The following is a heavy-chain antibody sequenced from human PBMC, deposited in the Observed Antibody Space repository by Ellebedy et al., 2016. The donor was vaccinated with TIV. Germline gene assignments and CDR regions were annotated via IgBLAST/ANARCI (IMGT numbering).Heavy chain of an antibody. CDR3: ARDNWNGLASDY. CDR1: GFTYDIFW. CDR2: IENDGTDK. D-gene: IGHD1-20*01. J-gene: IGHJ4*02. Sequence: GGSLRLSCEVYGFTYDIFWMSWVRQAPGKGLEWVANIENDGTDKYYVDSVKGRFTISRDNARNSLYLQMTSLRAEDTAVYYCARDNWNGLASDYWGQGTLVTVSS. V-gene: IGHV3-7*04.